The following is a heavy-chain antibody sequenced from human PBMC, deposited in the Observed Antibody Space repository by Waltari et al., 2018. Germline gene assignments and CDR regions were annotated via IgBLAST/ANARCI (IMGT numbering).Heavy chain of an antibody. D-gene: IGHD2-2*01. V-gene: IGHV4-31*03. Sequence: QVQLQESGPGLVKPSQTLSLTCTVSGGSISSGGYYWSWSRPPPGKGLEWIGESNHSGSTNYNPSLKSRVTISVDTSKNQFSLKLSSVTAADTAVYYCARGRPRGGLYYVVVPNRNAFDIWGQGTMVTVSS. J-gene: IGHJ3*02. CDR1: GGSISSGGYY. CDR3: ARGRPRGGLYYVVVPNRNAFDI. CDR2: SNHSGST.